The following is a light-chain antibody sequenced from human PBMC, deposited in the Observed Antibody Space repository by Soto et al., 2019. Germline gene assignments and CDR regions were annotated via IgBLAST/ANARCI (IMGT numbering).Light chain of an antibody. J-gene: IGLJ1*01. CDR3: CSYAGSYFGDYV. Sequence: QSVLTQPRSVSGSPGQSVTISCTGTSSDVGGYNYVSWYQQHPGKAPKLMIYDVSKRPSGVPDRFSGSKSGNTASLTISGLQAEDEADYYCCSYAGSYFGDYVFGTGTKLTVL. CDR1: SSDVGGYNY. CDR2: DVS. V-gene: IGLV2-11*01.